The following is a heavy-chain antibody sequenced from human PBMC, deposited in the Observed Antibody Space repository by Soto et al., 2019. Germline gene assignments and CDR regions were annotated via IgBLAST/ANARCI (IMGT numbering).Heavy chain of an antibody. CDR3: ARDRSSSWRLGSPENYGMDV. CDR2: IIPILGIA. D-gene: IGHD6-13*01. CDR1: GGTFSSYT. V-gene: IGHV1-69*08. Sequence: QVQLVQSGAEVKKPGSSVKVSCKASGGTFSSYTISWVRQAPGQGLEWMGRIIPILGIANYAQKFQGRVTITADKSTSTAYMELSSLRSEDTAVYYCARDRSSSWRLGSPENYGMDVWGQGTTVTVSS. J-gene: IGHJ6*02.